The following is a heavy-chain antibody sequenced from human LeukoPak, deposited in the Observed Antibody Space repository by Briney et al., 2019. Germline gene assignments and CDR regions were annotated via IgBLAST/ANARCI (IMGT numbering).Heavy chain of an antibody. V-gene: IGHV4-59*01. D-gene: IGHD6-13*01. J-gene: IGHJ4*02. Sequence: PPETLSLTCTVSGGSISSYYWSWIRQPPGKGLEWIGYIYYSGSTNYNPSLKSRVTISVDTSKNQFSLKLSSVTAADTAVYYCARDHSSSWYFDYWGQGTLVTVSS. CDR1: GGSISSYY. CDR3: ARDHSSSWYFDY. CDR2: IYYSGST.